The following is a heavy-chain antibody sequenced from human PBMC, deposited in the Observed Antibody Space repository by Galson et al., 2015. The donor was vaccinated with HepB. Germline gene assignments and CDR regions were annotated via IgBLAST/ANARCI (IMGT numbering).Heavy chain of an antibody. D-gene: IGHD3-10*01. V-gene: IGHV2-5*01. CDR3: AHRLSLAPYYYGSGSFAFDI. CDR2: IYWNDDK. CDR1: GFSLITSGVG. J-gene: IGHJ3*02. Sequence: PALVKPTQTLTLTCTFSGFSLITSGVGVGWIRQPPAKALEWLALIYWNDDKRYSPSLRGRLTITKDTSKNQVVLTMTNMDPVDTATYYCAHRLSLAPYYYGSGSFAFDIWGQGTMVPVSS.